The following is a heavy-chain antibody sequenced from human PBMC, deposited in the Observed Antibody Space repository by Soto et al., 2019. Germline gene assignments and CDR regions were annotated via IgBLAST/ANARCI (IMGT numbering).Heavy chain of an antibody. CDR2: IYWDDDK. Sequence: QITLKESGPTLVKPTQTLTLTCTISGFSLSTGGVGVGWIRQPPGKALEWLALIYWDDDKRYSPSLKSRLTITKANSKSQVVPTMITMDPVDTATYYCVHSRCGGDCLQSYSAHYYYGLDVWGQGTTVTVSS. J-gene: IGHJ6*02. D-gene: IGHD2-21*02. CDR3: VHSRCGGDCLQSYSAHYYYGLDV. CDR1: GFSLSTGGVG. V-gene: IGHV2-5*02.